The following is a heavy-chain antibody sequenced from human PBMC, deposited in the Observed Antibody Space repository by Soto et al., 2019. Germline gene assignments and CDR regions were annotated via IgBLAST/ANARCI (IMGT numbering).Heavy chain of an antibody. V-gene: IGHV5-10-1*01. CDR1: GYSFTSYW. CDR2: IDPSDSYT. D-gene: IGHD1-26*01. Sequence: GESLKISCKGSGYSFTSYWISWVRQMPGKGLEWMGRIDPSDSYTNYSPSFQGHVTISADKSISTAYLQWSSLKASDTAMYYCARLGTGSHYRNYGMDVWRQGPTVTVSS. J-gene: IGHJ6*02. CDR3: ARLGTGSHYRNYGMDV.